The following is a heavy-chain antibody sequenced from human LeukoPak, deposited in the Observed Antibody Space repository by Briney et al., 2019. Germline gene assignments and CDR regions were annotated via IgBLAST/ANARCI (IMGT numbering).Heavy chain of an antibody. D-gene: IGHD2-2*01. CDR3: AKDRDIVVVPAATDYYFDY. CDR2: ISGSGDST. CDR1: GFTFSSSA. V-gene: IGHV3-23*01. Sequence: GGSLRLSCAASGFTFSSSAMNWVRQAPGKGLEWVSAISGSGDSTYYADSVKGRFTISRDNSKNTLYLQMNSLRAEDTAIYYCAKDRDIVVVPAATDYYFDYWGQGTLVTVSS. J-gene: IGHJ4*02.